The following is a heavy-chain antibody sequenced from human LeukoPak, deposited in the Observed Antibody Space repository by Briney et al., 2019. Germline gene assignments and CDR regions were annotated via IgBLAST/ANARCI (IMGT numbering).Heavy chain of an antibody. CDR2: IYDSGST. J-gene: IGHJ3*02. Sequence: SETLSLTCTVSGGSISSGSYYWSWIRQPAGKGLEWIGYIYDSGSTNYNPSLKSRVTMSVDTSKNQFSLKLSSVTAADTAVYYCASRRWGSAYDAFDIWGQGTRVTVSS. CDR3: ASRRWGSAYDAFDI. CDR1: GGSISSGSYY. D-gene: IGHD2-21*01. V-gene: IGHV4-61*10.